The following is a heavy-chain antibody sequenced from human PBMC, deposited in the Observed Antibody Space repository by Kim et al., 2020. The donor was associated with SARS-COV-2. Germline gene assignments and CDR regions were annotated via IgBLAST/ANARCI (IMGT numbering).Heavy chain of an antibody. CDR3: ARSLGPTYYYDSSGYNFDY. V-gene: IGHV7-4-1*02. D-gene: IGHD3-22*01. J-gene: IGHJ4*02. CDR2: INTNTGNP. CDR1: GYTFTSYA. Sequence: ASVKVSCKASGYTFTSYAMNWVRQAPGQGLEWMGWINTNTGNPTYAQGFTGRFVFSLDTSVSTAYLQISSLKAEDTAVYYCARSLGPTYYYDSSGYNFDYWGQGTLVTVSS.